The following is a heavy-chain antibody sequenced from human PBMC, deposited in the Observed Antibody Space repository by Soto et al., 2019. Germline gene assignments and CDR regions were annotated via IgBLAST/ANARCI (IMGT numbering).Heavy chain of an antibody. V-gene: IGHV3-15*07. CDR1: GFIFSNAW. J-gene: IGHJ4*01. D-gene: IGHD2-21*01. CDR3: TTDSHITPIIVRFDY. CDR2: VKSKNDGVTT. Sequence: EVHIVESGGGLVKPGGSLRLSCAASGFIFSNAWINWVRQAPGKGLEWVGRVKSKNDGVTTDFATPVKGSFAISRDDSKNMVYLEMNNLQTEDTAMYYCTTDSHITPIIVRFDYGGHGTRVTVSS.